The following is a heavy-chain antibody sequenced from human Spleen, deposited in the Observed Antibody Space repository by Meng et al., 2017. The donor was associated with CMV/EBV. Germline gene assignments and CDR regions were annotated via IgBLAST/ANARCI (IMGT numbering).Heavy chain of an antibody. CDR1: GGSFNSGGYY. Sequence: SGGSFNSGGYYWSWLRQHPGKGLAWIGYIYYSGSTYYNPSLKSRVTISVDTSKSQFSLKLSSVTAADTAVYYCARGVATRKGTRFDPWGQGTLVTVSS. CDR3: ARGVATRKGTRFDP. D-gene: IGHD5-12*01. V-gene: IGHV4-31*02. CDR2: IYYSGST. J-gene: IGHJ5*02.